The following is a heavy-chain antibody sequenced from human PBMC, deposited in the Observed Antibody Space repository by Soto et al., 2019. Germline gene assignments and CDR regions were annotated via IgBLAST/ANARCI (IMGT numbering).Heavy chain of an antibody. Sequence: QVQLQESGPGLVKPSGTLSLTCAVSGVSIGSHDWWTWVRQPPGKGLEWIGESHQSGNTNCNSSLEDRVTISLDKSKNHFSLQLNSVTVADSAVYYCATRDTGRVYWGQGTLVTVSS. D-gene: IGHD5-18*01. CDR3: ATRDTGRVY. CDR1: GVSIGSHDW. V-gene: IGHV4-4*02. J-gene: IGHJ4*02. CDR2: SHQSGNT.